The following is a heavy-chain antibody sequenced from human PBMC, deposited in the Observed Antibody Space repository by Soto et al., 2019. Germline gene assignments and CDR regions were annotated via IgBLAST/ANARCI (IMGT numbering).Heavy chain of an antibody. CDR2: IYCSGST. J-gene: IGHJ1*01. D-gene: IGHD3-10*01. CDR3: AREVGYGSGSYEV. Sequence: SETLSLTSTVSGGSISSGDYYWSWIRQPPGKGLEWIGYIYCSGSTYYNPSLKSRVTISVDTSKNQFSLKLSSVTAADTAVYYCAREVGYGSGSYEVWGQGTLVTVSS. CDR1: GGSISSGDYY. V-gene: IGHV4-30-4*01.